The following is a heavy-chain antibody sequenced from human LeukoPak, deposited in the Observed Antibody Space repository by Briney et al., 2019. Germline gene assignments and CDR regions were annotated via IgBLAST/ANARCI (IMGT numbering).Heavy chain of an antibody. J-gene: IGHJ6*02. CDR1: GGSFSGYY. D-gene: IGHD2-2*01. V-gene: IGHV4-34*01. CDR3: ARGPQSGIVVVPATDYYYCYGMDV. CDR2: INHSGST. Sequence: PSETLSLTCAVYGGSFSGYYWSWIRQPPGKGLEWIGEINHSGSTNYNPSLKSRVTISVDTSKNQFSLKLSSVTAADTAVYYCARGPQSGIVVVPATDYYYCYGMDVWGQGTTVTVS.